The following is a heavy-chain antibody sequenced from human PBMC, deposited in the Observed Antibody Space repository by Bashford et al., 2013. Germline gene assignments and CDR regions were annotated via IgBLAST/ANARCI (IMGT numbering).Heavy chain of an antibody. CDR1: GYTFTSYY. Sequence: ASVKVSCKASGYTFTSYYMHWVRQAPGQGLEWMGIINPSGGSTSYAQKFQGRVTMTRDTSTSTVYMELSSLRSEDTAVYYCASPSPYDSSGYSLDYWGQGTLVTVSS. J-gene: IGHJ4*02. CDR2: INPSGGST. V-gene: IGHV1-46*03. CDR3: ASPSPYDSSGYSLDY. D-gene: IGHD3-22*01.